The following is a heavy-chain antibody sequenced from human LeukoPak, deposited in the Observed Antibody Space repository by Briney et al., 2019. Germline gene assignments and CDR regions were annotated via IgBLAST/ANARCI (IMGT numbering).Heavy chain of an antibody. J-gene: IGHJ4*02. Sequence: PSQTLSLTCAVSGGSISSGGYSWSWIRQPPGKGLEWIGYIYHSGSTYYNPSLKSRVTISVDTSKNQFSLKLSSVTAADTAVYYCARHQEYSSGWYVTIEDYWGQGTLVTVSS. D-gene: IGHD6-19*01. V-gene: IGHV4-30-2*03. CDR1: GGSISSGGYS. CDR2: IYHSGST. CDR3: ARHQEYSSGWYVTIEDY.